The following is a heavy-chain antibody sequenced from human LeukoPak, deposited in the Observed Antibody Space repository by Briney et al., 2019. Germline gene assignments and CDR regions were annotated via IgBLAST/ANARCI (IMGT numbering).Heavy chain of an antibody. J-gene: IGHJ5*02. CDR2: INHSGST. CDR1: GGSFRGYY. Sequence: SETLALTCAVYGGSFRGYYWSWIRQPPGKGLEWIGEINHSGSTNHHPSLKSRRPISVDTSKNQFSLKLSSVTAADTAVYYCARGKLAYNWFDPWGRGTLVTVSS. CDR3: ARGKLAYNWFDP. V-gene: IGHV4-34*01.